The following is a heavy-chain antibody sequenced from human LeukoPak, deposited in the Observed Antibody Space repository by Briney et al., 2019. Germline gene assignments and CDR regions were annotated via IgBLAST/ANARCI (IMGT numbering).Heavy chain of an antibody. CDR3: ATYDFWSGEYDY. J-gene: IGHJ4*02. Sequence: ASVRVSCKASGYTFTSYDINWVQQATGQGLEWMGWMNPNSGNTGYAQKFQGRVTMTRNTSISTAYMELSSLRSEDTAVYYCATYDFWSGEYDYWGQGTLVTVSS. V-gene: IGHV1-8*01. CDR1: GYTFTSYD. D-gene: IGHD3-3*01. CDR2: MNPNSGNT.